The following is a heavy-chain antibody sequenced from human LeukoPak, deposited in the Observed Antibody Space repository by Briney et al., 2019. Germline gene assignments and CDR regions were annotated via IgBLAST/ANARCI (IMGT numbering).Heavy chain of an antibody. Sequence: PGGSLRLSCAASGFTFSSYWMSWVRQAPGKGLEWVSSISGSGGEIHYADSVKGRFTISRDNSKNTVYLQMNSLRDEDTAVFYCAKGGPFSTSSQKYFDPWGQGSLVIVS. CDR1: GFTFSSYW. D-gene: IGHD6-6*01. CDR2: ISGSGGEI. V-gene: IGHV3-23*01. CDR3: AKGGPFSTSSQKYFDP. J-gene: IGHJ5*02.